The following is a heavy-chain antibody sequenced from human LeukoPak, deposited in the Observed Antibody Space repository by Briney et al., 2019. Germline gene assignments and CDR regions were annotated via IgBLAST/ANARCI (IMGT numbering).Heavy chain of an antibody. D-gene: IGHD1-1*01. CDR3: TRDRGAYNLYDY. Sequence: GGSLRLSCAASGFTFSSYAMHWVRQAPGKGLEWVAVISYDGSNKYYADSMKGRFTISRDNSKNTLYLQMNSLKTEDTAVYHCTRDRGAYNLYDYWGQGTLVTVSS. J-gene: IGHJ4*02. CDR1: GFTFSSYA. V-gene: IGHV3-30-3*01. CDR2: ISYDGSNK.